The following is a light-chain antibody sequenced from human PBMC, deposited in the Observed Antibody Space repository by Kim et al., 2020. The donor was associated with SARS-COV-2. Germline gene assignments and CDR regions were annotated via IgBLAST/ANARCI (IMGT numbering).Light chain of an antibody. CDR2: NLS. CDR3: MQPTHFLTT. J-gene: IGKJ4*01. CDR1: QSLV. V-gene: IGKV2-24*01. Sequence: DIVMTQTPLSSPVTLGQPASISCRSSQSLVLLIHNLSKRFSGVPDRFSASGTGTDFTLKISRLEPADVGLYYCMQPTHFLTTFGGGTKVDIK.